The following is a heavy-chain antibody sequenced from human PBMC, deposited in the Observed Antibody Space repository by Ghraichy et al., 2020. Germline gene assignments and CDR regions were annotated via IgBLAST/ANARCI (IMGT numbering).Heavy chain of an antibody. V-gene: IGHV3-21*01. CDR2: ISSSSSYI. D-gene: IGHD3-10*01. Sequence: GGSLRLSCAASGFTFSSYSMNWVRQAPGKGLEWVSSISSSSSYIYYADSVKGRFTISRDNAKNSLYLQMNSLRAEDTAVYYCARTLLLWFNGYYYYYGMDVWGQGTTVTVSS. CDR1: GFTFSSYS. CDR3: ARTLLLWFNGYYYYYGMDV. J-gene: IGHJ6*02.